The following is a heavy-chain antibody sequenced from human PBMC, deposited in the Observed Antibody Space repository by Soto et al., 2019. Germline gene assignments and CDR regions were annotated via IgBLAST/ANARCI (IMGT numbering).Heavy chain of an antibody. D-gene: IGHD5-12*01. J-gene: IGHJ4*02. CDR1: GGSLTGYY. CDR3: ARGQEGIVATH. Sequence: QVQLQQWGAGLLKPSETLSLTCTVNGGSLTGYYWSWIRQPPGKGLEWIGELKAGGSTNYSPSLRGRVSISADTSKNPFSLRLNSVNAADTAVYFCARGQEGIVATHWDQGALVTVSS. CDR2: LKAGGST. V-gene: IGHV4-34*01.